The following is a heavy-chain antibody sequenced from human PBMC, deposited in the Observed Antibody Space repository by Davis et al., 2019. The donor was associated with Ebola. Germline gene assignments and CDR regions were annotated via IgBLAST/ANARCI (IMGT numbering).Heavy chain of an antibody. V-gene: IGHV3-30*02. Sequence: GGSLRLSYAASGFTFNIFDMHWVRQAPGRGLEWVAFVRSHGSDDHYADSVKGRFTISRDNSKNTLYLQMNSLRPEDTAVYYCARDSDDYCFDYWGQGTLVTVSS. CDR2: VRSHGSDD. D-gene: IGHD2-21*02. J-gene: IGHJ4*02. CDR1: GFTFNIFD. CDR3: ARDSDDYCFDY.